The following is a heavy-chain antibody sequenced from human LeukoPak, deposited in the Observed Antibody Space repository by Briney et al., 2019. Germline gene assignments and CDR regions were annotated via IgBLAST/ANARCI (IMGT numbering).Heavy chain of an antibody. Sequence: SETLSLTCTASGGSISSYYWSWIRQPAGKGLEWIGRIYTSGSTNYNPSLKSRVTMSVDTSKNQFSLKLSSVTAADTAVYYCAREGYYDILSGYVGWFDPWGQGTLVTVSS. CDR2: IYTSGST. J-gene: IGHJ5*02. D-gene: IGHD3-9*01. CDR1: GGSISSYY. CDR3: AREGYYDILSGYVGWFDP. V-gene: IGHV4-4*07.